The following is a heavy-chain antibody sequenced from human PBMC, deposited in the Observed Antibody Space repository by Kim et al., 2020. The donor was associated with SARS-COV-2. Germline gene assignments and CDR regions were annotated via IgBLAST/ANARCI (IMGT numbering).Heavy chain of an antibody. J-gene: IGHJ6*02. CDR3: ARDKATIAYYYYGMDV. V-gene: IGHV3-21*01. Sequence: SVKGRFTISRDNAKNSLYLQMNSLRAEDTAVYYCARDKATIAYYYYGMDVWGQGTTVTVSS.